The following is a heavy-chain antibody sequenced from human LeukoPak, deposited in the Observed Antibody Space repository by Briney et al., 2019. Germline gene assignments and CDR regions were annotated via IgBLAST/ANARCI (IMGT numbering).Heavy chain of an antibody. CDR2: IFHNGNT. CDR1: GGSISSNSHY. Sequence: SETLSLTCTVSGGSISSNSHYWGWIRQPPGTGLEWIANIFHNGNTAYNPSLKRRVTISIDTSQNQLSLRLSSVTAADTAVYYCARCDYSNYYYAFDIWGQGTMDTVSS. J-gene: IGHJ3*02. V-gene: IGHV4-39*07. D-gene: IGHD4-11*01. CDR3: ARCDYSNYYYAFDI.